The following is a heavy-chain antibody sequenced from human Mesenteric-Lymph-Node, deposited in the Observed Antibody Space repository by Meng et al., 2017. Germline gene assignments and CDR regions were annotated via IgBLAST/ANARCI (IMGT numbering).Heavy chain of an antibody. CDR3: ARDGLSYDSSGYPIDY. CDR1: GFTFDDYA. D-gene: IGHD3-22*01. V-gene: IGHV3-13*01. Sequence: GESLKISCAASGFTFDDYAMHWVRQAPGKGLEWVSAIGTAGDTYYPGSVKGQFTISRENAKNSLYLQMNSLRAGDTAVYYCARDGLSYDSSGYPIDYWGQGTLVTVSS. CDR2: IGTAGDT. J-gene: IGHJ4*02.